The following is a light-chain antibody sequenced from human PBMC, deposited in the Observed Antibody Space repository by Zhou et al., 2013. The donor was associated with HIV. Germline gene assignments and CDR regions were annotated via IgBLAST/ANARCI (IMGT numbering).Light chain of an antibody. CDR1: QSVSSSY. CDR3: QHRDNWPA. Sequence: EIVLTQSPGTLSLSPGERATLSCRASQSVSSSYLAWYQHRPGQAPRLLIYDASTRATGIPARFSGSGSGTDFTLTISSLEPEDFAVYYCQHRDNWPAFGPGTKVDI. J-gene: IGKJ3*01. CDR2: DAS. V-gene: IGKV3D-20*02.